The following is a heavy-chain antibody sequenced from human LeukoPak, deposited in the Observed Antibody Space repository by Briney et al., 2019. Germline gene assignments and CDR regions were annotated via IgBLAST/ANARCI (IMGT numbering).Heavy chain of an antibody. CDR1: GCSISSYY. CDR2: IYYSGST. D-gene: IGHD5-12*01. V-gene: IGHV4-59*01. Sequence: PSETLSLTCTVSGCSISSYYWSWIRQPPGRGLEWIGYIYYSGSTNYNPSLKSRVTISVAPPKNQSSLKLSSVTAADTAVYYCARETDGYNSGLFDYWGQGTLVTVSS. J-gene: IGHJ4*02. CDR3: ARETDGYNSGLFDY.